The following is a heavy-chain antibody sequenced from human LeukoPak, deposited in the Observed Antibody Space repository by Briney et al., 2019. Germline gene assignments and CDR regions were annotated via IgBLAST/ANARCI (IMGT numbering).Heavy chain of an antibody. V-gene: IGHV3-66*01. CDR2: IYSGGST. CDR1: GFIVSSKY. J-gene: IGHJ4*02. Sequence: PGGSLRLSCAASGFIVSSKYMSWVRQAPGKGLEWVSVIYSGGSTHYADSVKGRFTISRDNSKNTLYLQMNSLRAEDTAVYYCARVGYYDSSGYSRDYFDYWGQGTPVTVSS. D-gene: IGHD3-22*01. CDR3: ARVGYYDSSGYSRDYFDY.